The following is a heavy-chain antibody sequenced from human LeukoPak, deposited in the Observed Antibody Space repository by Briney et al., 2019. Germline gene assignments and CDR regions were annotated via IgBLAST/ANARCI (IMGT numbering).Heavy chain of an antibody. D-gene: IGHD5-12*01. V-gene: IGHV3-7*03. CDR1: GFTFSKSW. CDR2: IKQDGSEK. Sequence: GGSLRLSCAASGFTFSKSWMSWVRQAPGTGLEWVANIKQDGSEKYYVDSVKGRFTISRDNAKNSLYLQMNSLRAEDTAVYYCARDRGDSGYDYLEGWFDPWGQGTLVTVSS. CDR3: ARDRGDSGYDYLEGWFDP. J-gene: IGHJ5*02.